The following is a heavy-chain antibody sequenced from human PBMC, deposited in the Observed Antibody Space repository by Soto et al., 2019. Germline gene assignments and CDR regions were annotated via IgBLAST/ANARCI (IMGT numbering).Heavy chain of an antibody. CDR2: IYYSGST. Sequence: QVQLQESGPGLVKPSQTLSLTCTVSGGSISSGGYYWRWIRQHPGKGLEWIGYIYYSGSTYYNPSLKSRVTRSVAMSKNQFSLKLSSVTVADTGVYYYAIRGGFYICSSGYYFDYWCQGTLVTVSS. CDR1: GGSISSGGYY. V-gene: IGHV4-31*03. J-gene: IGHJ4*02. D-gene: IGHD6-6*01. CDR3: AIRGGFYICSSGYYFDY.